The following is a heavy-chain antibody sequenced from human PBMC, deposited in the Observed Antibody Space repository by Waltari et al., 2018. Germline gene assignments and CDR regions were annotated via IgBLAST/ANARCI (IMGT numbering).Heavy chain of an antibody. CDR1: GASVSSHY. V-gene: IGHV4-59*02. J-gene: IGHJ4*02. Sequence: QVHLQESGPRLVKPSETLSLSCAVSGASVSSHYWSWLRQSAGKGPEYLGYMEYSGSGSSDPSLKRRVSISVDPSENKFSLILRSATEADTAVYYCAKGPVRKGFHHWGQGLLVTVSS. CDR3: AKGPVRKGFHH. CDR2: MEYSGSG.